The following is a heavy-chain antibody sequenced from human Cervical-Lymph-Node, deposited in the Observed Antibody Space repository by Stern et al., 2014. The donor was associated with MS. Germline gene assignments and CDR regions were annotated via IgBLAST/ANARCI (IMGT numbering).Heavy chain of an antibody. D-gene: IGHD1-26*01. CDR3: ARGVTRIVVRSGPGFGY. J-gene: IGHJ4*02. Sequence: QMQLVQSGAEVKKPGASVKVSCKTSGYRFTSYEIHWVRQAPGQGLEWMGWVNPMNDKRGYAQKLEDRVTMTWNTSIGTVYMELKSLKPEDTAVYYCARGVTRIVVRSGPGFGYWGQGTQITVSA. V-gene: IGHV1-8*01. CDR2: VNPMNDKR. CDR1: GYRFTSYE.